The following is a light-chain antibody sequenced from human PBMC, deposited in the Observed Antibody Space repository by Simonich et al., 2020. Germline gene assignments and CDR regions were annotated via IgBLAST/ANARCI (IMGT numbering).Light chain of an antibody. J-gene: IGLJ3*02. Sequence: QSALTQPASVSGSPGQSITISCTGTSSDVGGYNYVSWYPQHPGKAPKLMIYVFSKRPSGVSNRFSGSKSGNTASLTISGLQAEDEADYYCSSYTSSSTLVFGGGTKLTVL. CDR2: VFS. CDR3: SSYTSSSTLV. CDR1: SSDVGGYNY. V-gene: IGLV2-14*01.